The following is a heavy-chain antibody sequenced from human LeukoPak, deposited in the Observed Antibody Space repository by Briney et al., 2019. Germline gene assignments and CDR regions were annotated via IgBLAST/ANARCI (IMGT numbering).Heavy chain of an antibody. CDR2: ISSSSTYI. CDR1: GFSFSNCS. CDR3: AGDYEGNLAFDI. D-gene: IGHD4-23*01. Sequence: TGGSLRLSCAASGFSFSNCSMNWVRQAPGKGLESVSSISSSSTYIYYADSLEGRFTISRDNVRNSLYLQMNSLRAEDTAVYYCAGDYEGNLAFDIWGQGTMVTVSS. J-gene: IGHJ3*02. V-gene: IGHV3-21*01.